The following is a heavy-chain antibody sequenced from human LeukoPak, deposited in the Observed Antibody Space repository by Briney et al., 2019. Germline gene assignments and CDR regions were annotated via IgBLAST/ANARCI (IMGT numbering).Heavy chain of an antibody. CDR3: AKDTRYSYGYGMDV. D-gene: IGHD5-18*01. CDR2: ITWNSGSA. CDR1: GFTFDDYA. Sequence: GRSLRLSCAASGFTFDDYAMNWVRQAPGKGLEWVSGITWNSGSAGYADSVKGRFTISRDNAKNSLYLQMNSLRAEDTALYYCAKDTRYSYGYGMDVWGQGTTVTVSS. J-gene: IGHJ6*02. V-gene: IGHV3-9*01.